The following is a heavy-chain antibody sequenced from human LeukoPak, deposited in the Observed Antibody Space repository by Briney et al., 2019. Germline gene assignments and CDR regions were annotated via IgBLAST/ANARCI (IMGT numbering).Heavy chain of an antibody. J-gene: IGHJ4*02. D-gene: IGHD3-10*01. Sequence: PGRSLRLSCAASGSTFSRYAMHWVRQAPGKGPEWVAVISYDGSNEYYAESVKGRFTISRDSSENTLYLEMNSLRVEDTAVYYCARVGYYSSGPFSYFDYWGQGTLVTVFS. CDR2: ISYDGSNE. V-gene: IGHV3-30-3*01. CDR1: GSTFSRYA. CDR3: ARVGYYSSGPFSYFDY.